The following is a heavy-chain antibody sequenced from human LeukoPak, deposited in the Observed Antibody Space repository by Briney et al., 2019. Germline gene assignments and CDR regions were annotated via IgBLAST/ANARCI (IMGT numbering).Heavy chain of an antibody. CDR2: TYYRSKWYN. Sequence: HSQTLSLTCAISGDSVSSNSAAWNWIRQSPSRGLEWLGRTYYRSKWYNDYAVSVKSRITINPDTSKNQFSRQLNSVTPEDTAVYYCARDRAAAAGVSYYYYGMDVWGQGTTVTVSS. CDR1: GDSVSSNSAA. D-gene: IGHD6-13*01. V-gene: IGHV6-1*01. CDR3: ARDRAAAAGVSYYYYGMDV. J-gene: IGHJ6*02.